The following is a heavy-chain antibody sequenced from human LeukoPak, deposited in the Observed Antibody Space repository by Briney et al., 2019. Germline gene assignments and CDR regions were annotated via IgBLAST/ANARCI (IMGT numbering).Heavy chain of an antibody. CDR3: ARAGAVGRWFGELIQPHYYYYGMDV. D-gene: IGHD3-10*01. V-gene: IGHV1-69*13. CDR1: GYTFTSYD. Sequence: ASVKVSCKASGYTFTSYDINWVRQATGQGLEWMGGIIPIFGTANYAQKFQGRVTITADESTSTAYMELSSLRSEDTAVYYCARAGAVGRWFGELIQPHYYYYGMDVWGQGTTVTVSS. J-gene: IGHJ6*02. CDR2: IIPIFGTA.